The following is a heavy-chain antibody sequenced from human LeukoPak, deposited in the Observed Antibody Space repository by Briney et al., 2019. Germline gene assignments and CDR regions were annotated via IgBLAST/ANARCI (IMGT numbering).Heavy chain of an antibody. V-gene: IGHV3-48*01. D-gene: IGHD4-23*01. CDR1: GFTFSSYS. CDR2: ISSSSRTI. J-gene: IGHJ6*02. CDR3: ARPDYGGNSGEYYYYGMDV. Sequence: PGGSLRLSCAASGFTFSSYSMNWVRQAPGKGLEWVSYISSSSRTIYYADSVKGRFTISRDNAKSSLFLQMNSLRAEDTAVYYCARPDYGGNSGEYYYYGMDVWGQGTTVTVSS.